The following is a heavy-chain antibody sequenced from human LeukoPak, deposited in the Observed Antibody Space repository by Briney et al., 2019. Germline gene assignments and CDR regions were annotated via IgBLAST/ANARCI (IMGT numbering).Heavy chain of an antibody. V-gene: IGHV3-15*01. Sequence: GRSLRLSCVASGLTLKNAWMGWVRQAPGKGLEWVGRIRSKTDGGTTDYAAPVKGRFTISRDDSKNTLYLQMNSLKTEDTAVYFCATGTEQQWLSLDYWGQGTLVTVSS. CDR3: ATGTEQQWLSLDY. CDR1: GLTLKNAW. D-gene: IGHD6-19*01. CDR2: IRSKTDGGTT. J-gene: IGHJ4*02.